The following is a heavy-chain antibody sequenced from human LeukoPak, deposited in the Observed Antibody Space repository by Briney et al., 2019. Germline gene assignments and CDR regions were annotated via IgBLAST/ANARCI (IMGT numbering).Heavy chain of an antibody. D-gene: IGHD5-24*01. J-gene: IGHJ4*02. CDR3: ARGPDGYNSHFDY. V-gene: IGHV3-30*19. Sequence: PGGSLRLSCAASGFTFSSYGMRWVRQAPGKGLEWVAVIYYDGSKKYYADSVEGRFTISRDNSKNTLYLHMKSLRVEDTAVYYCARGPDGYNSHFDYWGQGTLVTVSS. CDR1: GFTFSSYG. CDR2: IYYDGSKK.